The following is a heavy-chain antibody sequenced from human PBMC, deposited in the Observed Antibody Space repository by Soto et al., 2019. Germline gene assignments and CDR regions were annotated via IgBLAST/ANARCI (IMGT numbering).Heavy chain of an antibody. Sequence: EVQVMESGGGLVQPGGSLRLSCAASGFTFSYYAMSWVRQAPGKGPEWVSGITGSGGNIYYADSVKGRFTISRDNSKNARYLQMNSLRVEDTAVYYCASLEQWLPRDYWGQGTLVTVSS. CDR2: ITGSGGNI. CDR1: GFTFSYYA. V-gene: IGHV3-23*01. CDR3: ASLEQWLPRDY. D-gene: IGHD6-19*01. J-gene: IGHJ4*02.